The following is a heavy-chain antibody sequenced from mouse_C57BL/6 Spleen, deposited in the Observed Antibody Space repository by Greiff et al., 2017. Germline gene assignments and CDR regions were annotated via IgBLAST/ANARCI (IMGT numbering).Heavy chain of an antibody. CDR3: ARGLPGTGYAMDY. Sequence: VQLQQPGTELVKPGASVKLSCKASGYTFTSYWMHWVKQRPGQGLEWIGNINPSNGGTNYNEKFKSKATLTVDKSSSTAYMQLSSLTSAASAVYYCARGLPGTGYAMDYWGQGTSVTVSS. J-gene: IGHJ4*01. D-gene: IGHD4-1*01. CDR2: INPSNGGT. CDR1: GYTFTSYW. V-gene: IGHV1-53*01.